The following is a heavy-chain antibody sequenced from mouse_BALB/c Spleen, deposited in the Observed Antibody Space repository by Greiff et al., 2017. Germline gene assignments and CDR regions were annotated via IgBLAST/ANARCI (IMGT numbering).Heavy chain of an antibody. J-gene: IGHJ4*01. Sequence: QVQLKESAAELARPGASVKMSCKASGYTFTSYTMHWVKQRPGQGLEWIGYINPSSGYTEYNQKFKDKTTLTADKSSSTAYMQLSSLTSEDSAVYYCARSAIYYYGSGYVGDYAMDYWGQGTSVTVSS. CDR2: INPSSGYT. CDR1: GYTFTSYT. D-gene: IGHD1-1*01. CDR3: ARSAIYYYGSGYVGDYAMDY. V-gene: IGHV1-4*02.